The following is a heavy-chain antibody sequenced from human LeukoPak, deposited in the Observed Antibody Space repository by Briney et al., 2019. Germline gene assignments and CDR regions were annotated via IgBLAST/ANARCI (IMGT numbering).Heavy chain of an antibody. V-gene: IGHV3-21*06. CDR3: ARGAFDYPGRDYFDY. CDR1: GFSFSGYS. CDR2: ISSRSSYT. Sequence: PGGSLRLSCAASGFSFSGYSMNWVRQAPGKRLEWVSCISSRSSYTYYADSLKGRFTISRDNAKNSLHLQMKGLRVEDTAVYYCARGAFDYPGRDYFDYWGQGTQVTVSS. J-gene: IGHJ4*02. D-gene: IGHD3-9*01.